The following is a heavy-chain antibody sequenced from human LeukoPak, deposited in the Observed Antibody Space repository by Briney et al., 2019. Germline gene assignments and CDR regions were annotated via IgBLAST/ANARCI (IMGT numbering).Heavy chain of an antibody. D-gene: IGHD3-22*01. Sequence: GRSLRLSCAASGFTFSSYGMHWVRQAPGKGLEWVAVIWYDGSNKYYADSVKGRFTISRDNSKNTLYLQMNSLRAEDTAVYYCARDPTYYYDSSGYTGGDYWGQGTLVTVSS. CDR2: IWYDGSNK. CDR3: ARDPTYYYDSSGYTGGDY. CDR1: GFTFSSYG. J-gene: IGHJ4*02. V-gene: IGHV3-33*01.